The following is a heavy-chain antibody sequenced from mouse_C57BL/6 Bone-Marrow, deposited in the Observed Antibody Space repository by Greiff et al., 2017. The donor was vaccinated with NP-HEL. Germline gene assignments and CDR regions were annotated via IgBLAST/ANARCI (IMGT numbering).Heavy chain of an antibody. CDR2: ITHSGET. V-gene: IGHV12-3*01. CDR3: AGDRETVVARYWYFDV. Sequence: VHLVESGPCLVKPSQSLFLTCSITGFPITSGYYWIWIRQSPGKPLEWMGYITHSGETFYNPSLQSPISITRETSKNQFFLQLNSVTTEDTAMYYCAGDRETVVARYWYFDVWGTGTTVTVAS. J-gene: IGHJ1*03. D-gene: IGHD1-1*01. CDR1: GFPITSGYY.